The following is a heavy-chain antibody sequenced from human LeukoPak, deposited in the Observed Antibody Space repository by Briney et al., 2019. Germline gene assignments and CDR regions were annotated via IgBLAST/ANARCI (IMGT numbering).Heavy chain of an antibody. D-gene: IGHD3-22*01. CDR3: ARGRTMIVVATLDY. Sequence: GASVKVSRKASGGTFSSYAISWVRQAPGQGLEWMGGIIPIFGTANYAQKFQGRVTITADESTSTAYMELSSLRSEDTAVYYCARGRTMIVVATLDYWAQGTLVTVSS. J-gene: IGHJ4*02. CDR2: IIPIFGTA. V-gene: IGHV1-69*13. CDR1: GGTFSSYA.